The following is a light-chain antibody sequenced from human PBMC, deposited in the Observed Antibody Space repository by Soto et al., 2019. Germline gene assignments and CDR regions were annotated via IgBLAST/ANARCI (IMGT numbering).Light chain of an antibody. Sequence: EIVLTQSPGTLSLSPGERATLSCRASQSVSSNYLAWYQQKPGQALRLLIYGASSRATGIPDRFSGSGSGTDFTLTISRLEPEDFAVFYCQLYGSSPGTFGQGTKVEIK. CDR1: QSVSSNY. CDR2: GAS. J-gene: IGKJ1*01. CDR3: QLYGSSPGT. V-gene: IGKV3-20*01.